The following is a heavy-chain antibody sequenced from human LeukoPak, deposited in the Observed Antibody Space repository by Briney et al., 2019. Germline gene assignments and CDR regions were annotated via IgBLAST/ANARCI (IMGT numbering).Heavy chain of an antibody. CDR2: TYHWSKWFN. D-gene: IGHD3-16*01. CDR1: GDSVTSGI. Sequence: SQTLSLTCAISGDSVTSGIWNWIRQSPSRGLEWLGRTYHWSKWFNDYAVSVESRMTINADTSRNQFSLQLDSVTPEDTAVYYCARDLHGSRGEFDYWGQGTLVTVSS. J-gene: IGHJ4*02. CDR3: ARDLHGSRGEFDY. V-gene: IGHV6-1*01.